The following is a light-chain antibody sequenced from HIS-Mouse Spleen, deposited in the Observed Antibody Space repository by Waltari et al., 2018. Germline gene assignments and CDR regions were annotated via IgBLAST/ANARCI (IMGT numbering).Light chain of an antibody. CDR2: KDS. CDR3: QSADSSGTYWV. CDR1: ALHNHY. Sequence: SYELTQPPSVSVSPGQTARITCSGDALHNHYALWYQQTPGQAPVLVLYKDSERPSGIPERFSGSSSGTTVTLTISGVQAEDEADYYCQSADSSGTYWVFGGGTKLTVL. J-gene: IGLJ3*02. V-gene: IGLV3-25*03.